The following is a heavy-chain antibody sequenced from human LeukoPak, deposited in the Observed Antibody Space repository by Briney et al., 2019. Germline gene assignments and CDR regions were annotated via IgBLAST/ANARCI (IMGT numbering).Heavy chain of an antibody. CDR1: GYSISTGYY. CDR2: FYHGGST. J-gene: IGHJ4*02. V-gene: IGHV4-38-2*02. CDR3: ARAMSIAARIQNNFDY. D-gene: IGHD6-6*01. Sequence: PSETLSLTCTVSGYSISTGYYWDWIRQPPGKGLEWIGTFYHGGSTYYNPSLKSRVTISVDTSKNQFSLNLTSVTAADTAVYYCARAMSIAARIQNNFDYWGQGTLVTVSS.